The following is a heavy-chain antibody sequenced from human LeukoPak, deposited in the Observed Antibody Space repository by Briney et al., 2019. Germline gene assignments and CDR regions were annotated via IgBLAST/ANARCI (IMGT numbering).Heavy chain of an antibody. CDR3: ARTYSSGWYYFDY. D-gene: IGHD6-19*01. V-gene: IGHV1-2*04. Sequence: ASVKVSCKASGYTFTGYYMHWARQAPGQGLEWMGWINPNSGGTNYAQKFQGWVTMTRDTSISTAYMELSRLRSDDTAVYYCARTYSSGWYYFDYWGQGTLVTVSS. J-gene: IGHJ4*02. CDR2: INPNSGGT. CDR1: GYTFTGYY.